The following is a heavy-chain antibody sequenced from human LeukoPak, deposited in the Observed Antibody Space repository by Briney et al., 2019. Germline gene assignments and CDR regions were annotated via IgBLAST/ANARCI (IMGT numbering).Heavy chain of an antibody. CDR2: IKQDGSEK. CDR1: GFTFGNYW. D-gene: IGHD6-13*01. CDR3: ARAIGSGTEDY. J-gene: IGHJ4*02. Sequence: PGGSLRLSCVASGFTFGNYWMSWVRQAPGKGLEWVANIKQDGSEKYYVDSVKGRFTISRDNAKNSLYLQMNSLRAEDTDAYYCARAIGSGTEDYWGQGSLVTVSS. V-gene: IGHV3-7*01.